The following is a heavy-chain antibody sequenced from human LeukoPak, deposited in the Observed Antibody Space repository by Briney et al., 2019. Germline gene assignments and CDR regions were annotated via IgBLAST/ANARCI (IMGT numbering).Heavy chain of an antibody. V-gene: IGHV3-23*01. J-gene: IGHJ6*02. CDR2: ISGSGGST. CDR1: GFSFDDYA. D-gene: IGHD5-12*01. CDR3: ASSDYAYYYGLDV. Sequence: GGSLRLSCAASGFSFDDYAMHWVRQAPGKGLEWVSAISGSGGSTYYADSVKGRFTISRDNSKNTLYLQMNSLRAEDTAVYYCASSDYAYYYGLDVWGQGTTVTVSS.